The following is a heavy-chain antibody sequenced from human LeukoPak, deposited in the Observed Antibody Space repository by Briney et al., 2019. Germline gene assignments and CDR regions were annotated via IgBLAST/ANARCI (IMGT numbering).Heavy chain of an antibody. J-gene: IGHJ3*02. D-gene: IGHD1-26*01. CDR1: RFTFSNYW. CDR3: ARGGSPPEALGDAFDI. CDR2: INSDGSSI. Sequence: TGGSLTLSCAASRFTFSNYWMHWLRQAPGKALVRVSRINSDGSSIIYADSVKGRFTISRDNAKNTLYLKMNSLRVEDTAVYYCARGGSPPEALGDAFDIWGQGTMVTVSS. V-gene: IGHV3-74*01.